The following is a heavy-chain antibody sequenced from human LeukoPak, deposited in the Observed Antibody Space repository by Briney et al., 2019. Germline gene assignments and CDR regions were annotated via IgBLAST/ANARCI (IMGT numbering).Heavy chain of an antibody. CDR3: ARDETTDDTGMDV. J-gene: IGHJ6*02. CDR2: ISSSSSTI. CDR1: GFTFSSYS. Sequence: QPGGSLRLSCAASGFTFSSYSMNWVRQAPGKGLEWVSYISSSSSTIYYADSEKGRFTISRDNAKNSLYLQMNSLRAEDTAVYYCARDETTDDTGMDVWGQGTTVTVSS. D-gene: IGHD1-7*01. V-gene: IGHV3-48*01.